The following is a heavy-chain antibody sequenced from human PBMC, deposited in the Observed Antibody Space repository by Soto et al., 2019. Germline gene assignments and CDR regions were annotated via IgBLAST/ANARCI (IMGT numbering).Heavy chain of an antibody. CDR3: AKIRPSIDY. CDR2: IGSGGGST. J-gene: IGHJ4*02. D-gene: IGHD3-3*02. V-gene: IGHV3-23*01. Sequence: PGGSLRLSCAASGFTFNSYAMSWVRQAPGKGLEWVSTIGSGGGSTYYVDSVKGRFTISRDNSKNTLYLQMNSLRAEDTAVYYCAKIRPSIDYWGQGALVTVSS. CDR1: GFTFNSYA.